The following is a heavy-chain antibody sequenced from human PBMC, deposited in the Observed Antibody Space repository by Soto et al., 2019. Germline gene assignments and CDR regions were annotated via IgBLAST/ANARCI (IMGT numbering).Heavy chain of an antibody. V-gene: IGHV6-1*01. D-gene: IGHD6-13*01. CDR3: ARWTLRLSYSSIHNWFDL. CDR2: TYYRFKWYN. J-gene: IGHJ5*02. CDR1: GDSVSSNSAA. Sequence: SQTLSLTCALSGDSVSSNSAAWNWIRQSPSRGLEWLGRTYYRFKWYNDYAVSVKSRITINPDTSNNQFSLQLNSATPEDTAVDYSARWTLRLSYSSIHNWFDLWGQGTLVTVSS.